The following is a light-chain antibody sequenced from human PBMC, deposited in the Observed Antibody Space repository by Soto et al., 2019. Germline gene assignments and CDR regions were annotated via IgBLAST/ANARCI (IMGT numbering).Light chain of an antibody. CDR1: QSVSSN. J-gene: IGKJ1*01. V-gene: IGKV3-20*01. Sequence: EIVLTHSPGIFSLSPCERASLSCGASQSVSSNLAWYQQKPGQAPRLLIYGASTRATGIPDRFSGSGSGTDFTLTISRLEPEDFAVYYCQQYGSSRWTFGQGTKVDIK. CDR3: QQYGSSRWT. CDR2: GAS.